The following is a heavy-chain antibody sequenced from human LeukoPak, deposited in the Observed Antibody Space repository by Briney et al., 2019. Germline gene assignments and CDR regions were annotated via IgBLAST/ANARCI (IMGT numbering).Heavy chain of an antibody. D-gene: IGHD6-13*01. CDR1: GGSISSYY. Sequence: PSETLSLTCTVSGGSISSYYWSWIRQPPGKGLELIGYIYYSGSTNYNPSLKSRVTISVDTSKNQFSLKLSSVTAADTAVYYCARDLRSSSWYNWFDPWGQGTLVTVSS. J-gene: IGHJ5*02. CDR2: IYYSGST. CDR3: ARDLRSSSWYNWFDP. V-gene: IGHV4-59*12.